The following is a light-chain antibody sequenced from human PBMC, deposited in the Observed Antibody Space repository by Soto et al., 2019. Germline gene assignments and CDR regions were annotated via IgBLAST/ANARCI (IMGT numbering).Light chain of an antibody. Sequence: QSVLTQPPSASGTPGQRVTISCSGSSSNVGNHFVYWYQHLPGTAPRLMIYEVSKRPSGVPDRFSGSKSGNTASLTVSGLQAEDEADYYCNSYAGSNVYVFGTGTKVTVL. CDR1: SSNVGNHF. CDR3: NSYAGSNVYV. J-gene: IGLJ1*01. V-gene: IGLV2-8*01. CDR2: EVS.